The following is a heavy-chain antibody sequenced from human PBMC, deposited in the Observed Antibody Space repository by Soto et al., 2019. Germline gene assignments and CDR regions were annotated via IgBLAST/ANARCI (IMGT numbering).Heavy chain of an antibody. CDR2: IYYSGST. CDR1: GGSITSYY. CDR3: ARARYCTNGVCYKPWFDP. V-gene: IGHV4-30-4*01. D-gene: IGHD2-8*01. Sequence: PSETLSLTCTVSGGSITSYYWSWIRQPPGKGLEWIGYIYYSGSTYYNPSLKSRVTISVDTSKNQFSLKLSSVTAADTAVYYCARARYCTNGVCYKPWFDPWGQGTLVTVSS. J-gene: IGHJ5*02.